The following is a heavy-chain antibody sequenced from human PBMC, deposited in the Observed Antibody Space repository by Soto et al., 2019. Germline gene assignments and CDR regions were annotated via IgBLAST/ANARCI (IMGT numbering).Heavy chain of an antibody. J-gene: IGHJ3*02. CDR3: ARQPQDAFDI. CDR2: IYYSGST. CDR1: GGSISSSSYY. Sequence: QLQLQESGPGLVKPSETLSLTCTVAGGSISSSSYYWGWIRQHPGKGLEWIGSIYYSGSTYYNPSLTSRVTISVDTSKNQFSLKLSSVTAADTAVYYCARQPQDAFDIWGQGTMVTVSS. V-gene: IGHV4-39*01.